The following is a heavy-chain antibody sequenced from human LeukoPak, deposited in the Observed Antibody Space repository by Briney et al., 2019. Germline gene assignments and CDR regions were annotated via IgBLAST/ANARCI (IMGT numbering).Heavy chain of an antibody. V-gene: IGHV4-59*08. D-gene: IGHD2-21*01. CDR2: IDDSGNT. J-gene: IGHJ4*02. Sequence: SETLCLTCIVSGGSINSYYWSWIRQPPGKGLEWIAYIDDSGNTNYNPSLKSRVTISVDTSRNEFFLKVNYVTAADTAVYYCARHLAARLGGARFSDYWGQGTLVTVSS. CDR1: GGSINSYY. CDR3: ARHLAARLGGARFSDY.